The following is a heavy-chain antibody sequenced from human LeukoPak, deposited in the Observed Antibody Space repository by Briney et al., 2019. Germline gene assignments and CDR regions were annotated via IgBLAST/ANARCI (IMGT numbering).Heavy chain of an antibody. D-gene: IGHD5-18*01. CDR3: ARASWGYTAMAFDY. V-gene: IGHV4-59*01. J-gene: IGHJ4*02. Sequence: PSETLSLTCTVSGGSISSYYWSWIRQPPGKGLEWIGYIYYSGSTNYNPSLKSRVTISVDTSKNQFSLKLSSVTAADTAVYYCARASWGYTAMAFDYWGQGTLVTVSS. CDR1: GGSISSYY. CDR2: IYYSGST.